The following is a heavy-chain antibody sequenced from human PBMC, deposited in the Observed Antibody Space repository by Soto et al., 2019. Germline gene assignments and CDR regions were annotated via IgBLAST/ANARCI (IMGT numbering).Heavy chain of an antibody. V-gene: IGHV1-69*01. CDR3: ARYGKILTGDHQYFDY. CDR1: GGTFSSYA. Sequence: QVQLVQSGAEVKKPGSSVKVSCKASGGTFSSYAISWVRQAPGQGLEWMGGIIPIFGTANYAQKFQGRVTITADESTSTAYMELSSLRSEDTAVYYCARYGKILTGDHQYFDYWGQGTLVTVSS. D-gene: IGHD3-9*01. CDR2: IIPIFGTA. J-gene: IGHJ4*02.